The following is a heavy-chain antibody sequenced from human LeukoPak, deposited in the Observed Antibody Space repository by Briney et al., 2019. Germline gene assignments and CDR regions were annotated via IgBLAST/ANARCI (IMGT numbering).Heavy chain of an antibody. J-gene: IGHJ6*02. CDR3: ARVGYCSGGSCYGSPAYGMDV. D-gene: IGHD2-15*01. Sequence: SETLSLTCTVSGGSISSYYWSWIRQPPGKGLEWIGYIYYSGSTNYNPSLKSRVTISVDTSKNQFSLKLSSVTAADTAVYYCARVGYCSGGSCYGSPAYGMDVWGQGTTVTVSS. CDR2: IYYSGST. CDR1: GGSISSYY. V-gene: IGHV4-59*01.